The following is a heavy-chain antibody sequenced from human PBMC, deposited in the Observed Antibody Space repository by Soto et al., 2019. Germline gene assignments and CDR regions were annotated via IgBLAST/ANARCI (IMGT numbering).Heavy chain of an antibody. Sequence: GESLKISCKGSGYSFTSYWIGWVRQMPGKGLEWMGIIYPGDSDTRYSPSFQGQVTISADKSISTAYLQWSSLKASDTAMYYCARYKAVAGPAYYYGMDVWGQGTTVTVSS. CDR3: ARYKAVAGPAYYYGMDV. J-gene: IGHJ6*02. V-gene: IGHV5-51*01. CDR1: GYSFTSYW. D-gene: IGHD6-19*01. CDR2: IYPGDSDT.